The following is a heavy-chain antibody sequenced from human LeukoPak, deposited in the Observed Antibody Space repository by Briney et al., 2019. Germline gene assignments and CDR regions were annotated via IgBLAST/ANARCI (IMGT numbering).Heavy chain of an antibody. CDR3: ARVKLGPEAFDI. D-gene: IGHD1-14*01. CDR1: GGSISSSSYY. CDR2: IYYSGST. V-gene: IGHV4-39*07. J-gene: IGHJ3*02. Sequence: SETLSLTCTVSGGSISSSSYYWGWIRQPPGKGLEWIGSIYYSGSTYYNPSLGSRVTISRDTSKNQFSLKLSSVTAADTAVYYCARVKLGPEAFDIWGQGTMVTVSS.